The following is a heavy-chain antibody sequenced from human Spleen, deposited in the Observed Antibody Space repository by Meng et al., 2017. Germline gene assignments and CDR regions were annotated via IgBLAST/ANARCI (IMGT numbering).Heavy chain of an antibody. CDR3: ARGHYRSGWYGGLGY. V-gene: IGHV4-39*07. CDR1: GGSISSSSHY. CDR2: IYYSGST. D-gene: IGHD6-19*01. J-gene: IGHJ4*02. Sequence: SETLSLTCTVSGGSISSSSHYWGWIRQPPGKGLEWIGSIYYSGSTYYNPSLKSRVTISVDTSKNQFSLKLSSVTAADTAVYYCARGHYRSGWYGGLGYWGQGTLVTVSS.